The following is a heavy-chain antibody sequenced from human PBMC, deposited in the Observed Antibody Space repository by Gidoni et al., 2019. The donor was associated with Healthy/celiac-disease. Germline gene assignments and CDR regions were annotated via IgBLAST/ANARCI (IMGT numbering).Heavy chain of an antibody. V-gene: IGHV4-39*01. CDR1: GGSISSSSYY. Sequence: QLQLQESGPGLVKPSETLSLTCTVSGGSISSSSYYWGWIRQPPGKGLEWIGSIYYSGCTYYNPSLKSRVTISVDTSKNQFSLKLSSVTAADTAVYYCASHTNCGGDCYVFDPWGQGTLVTVSS. J-gene: IGHJ5*02. D-gene: IGHD2-21*02. CDR2: IYYSGCT. CDR3: ASHTNCGGDCYVFDP.